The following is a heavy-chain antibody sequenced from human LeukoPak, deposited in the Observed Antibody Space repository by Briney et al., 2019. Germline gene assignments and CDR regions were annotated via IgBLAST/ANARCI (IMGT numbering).Heavy chain of an antibody. D-gene: IGHD6-13*01. V-gene: IGHV4-38-2*01. Sequence: PSETLSLTCAVYGGSFSGYYWGWIRQPPGKGLEWIGSNYHSGSTYYNPSLKSRVTISVDTSKNQFSLKLSSVTAADTAVYYCARTPRGIAAAGTTFWNYYYYYMDVWGKGTTVTVSS. J-gene: IGHJ6*03. CDR2: NYHSGST. CDR3: ARTPRGIAAAGTTFWNYYYYYMDV. CDR1: GGSFSGYY.